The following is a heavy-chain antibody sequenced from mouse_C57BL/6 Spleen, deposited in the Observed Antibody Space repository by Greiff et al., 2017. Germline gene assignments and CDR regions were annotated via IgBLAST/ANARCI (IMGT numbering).Heavy chain of an antibody. V-gene: IGHV5-12*01. Sequence: EVKLVESGGGLVQPGGSLKLSCAASGFTFSDYYMYWVRQTPEKSLEWVAYISNGGGSTYYPDTVKGRFTISRDNAKNTLYLQMSRLKSEDTAMYYCARRRPPCLTGTLDDWGQGTTLTVSS. D-gene: IGHD4-1*01. CDR2: ISNGGGST. CDR1: GFTFSDYY. CDR3: ARRRPPCLTGTLDD. J-gene: IGHJ2*01.